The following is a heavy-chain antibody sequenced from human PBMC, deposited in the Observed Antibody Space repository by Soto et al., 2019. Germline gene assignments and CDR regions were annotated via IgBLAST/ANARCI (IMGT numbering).Heavy chain of an antibody. J-gene: IGHJ3*02. Sequence: PSETLSLTCTVSGGSISSSSYYWGWIRQPPGKGLEWIGYIYYSGSTNYNPSLKSRVTISVDTSKNQFSLKLSSVTAADTAVYYCARALILTGYYIHDAFDIWGQGTMVTVSS. V-gene: IGHV4-61*05. D-gene: IGHD3-9*01. CDR1: GGSISSSSYY. CDR3: ARALILTGYYIHDAFDI. CDR2: IYYSGST.